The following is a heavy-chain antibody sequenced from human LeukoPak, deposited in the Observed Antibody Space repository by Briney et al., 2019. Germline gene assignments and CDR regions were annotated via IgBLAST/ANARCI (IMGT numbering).Heavy chain of an antibody. CDR3: ARQLLYGLDV. J-gene: IGHJ6*02. CDR1: GFSVSSNY. V-gene: IGHV3-74*01. D-gene: IGHD1-26*01. Sequence: PGGSLRLSCAASGFSVSSNYMSWVRQAPGKGLVWVSRINDDGSSPIYADSVKGRFTISRDNAKNTLYLQMNSLRAEDTAVYYCARQLLYGLDVWGQGTTVTVSS. CDR2: INDDGSSP.